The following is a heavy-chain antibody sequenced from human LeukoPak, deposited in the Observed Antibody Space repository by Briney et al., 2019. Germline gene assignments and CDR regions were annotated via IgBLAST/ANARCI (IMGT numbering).Heavy chain of an antibody. D-gene: IGHD6-19*01. CDR3: ARGSIAVAGTVDY. Sequence: SETLSLTCTVSGGSISSYCWSWIRQPPGKGLEWIGYIYYSGSTNYNPSLKSRVTISVDTSKNQFSLKLSSVTAADTAVYYCARGSIAVAGTVDYWGQGTLVTVSS. J-gene: IGHJ4*02. CDR2: IYYSGST. V-gene: IGHV4-59*01. CDR1: GGSISSYC.